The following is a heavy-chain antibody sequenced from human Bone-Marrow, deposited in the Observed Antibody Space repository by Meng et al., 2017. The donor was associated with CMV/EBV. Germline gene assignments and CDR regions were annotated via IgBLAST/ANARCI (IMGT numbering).Heavy chain of an antibody. Sequence: ASVKVSCKASGYTFTGYYMHWVRQAPGQGLEWMGWINPNSGGTNYAQKFQGRVTMTRDTSISIAYMELSRLRSDDTAVYYCARDWYSSSWYYPKYYYYYGMDVWGQGTTVTVSS. CDR1: GYTFTGYY. J-gene: IGHJ6*02. CDR3: ARDWYSSSWYYPKYYYYYGMDV. D-gene: IGHD6-13*01. CDR2: INPNSGGT. V-gene: IGHV1-2*02.